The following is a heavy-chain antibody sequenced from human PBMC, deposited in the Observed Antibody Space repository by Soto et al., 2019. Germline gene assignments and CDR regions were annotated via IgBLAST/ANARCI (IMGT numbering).Heavy chain of an antibody. Sequence: SETLSLTCNVSGGSVSGYHWSWIRQPPEKVLEWIGYVNNNGNTDYNPSLESRVTISVDTSRNQISLYLTSVTAADTAVYYCARASGWSWYVEYWGQGTLVIVS. CDR1: GGSVSGYH. V-gene: IGHV4-59*02. D-gene: IGHD6-19*01. CDR3: ARASGWSWYVEY. J-gene: IGHJ4*02. CDR2: VNNNGNT.